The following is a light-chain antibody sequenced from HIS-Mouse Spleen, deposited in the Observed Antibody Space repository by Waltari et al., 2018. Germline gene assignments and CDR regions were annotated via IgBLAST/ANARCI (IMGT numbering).Light chain of an antibody. CDR3: QWYKNWRMYY. CDR1: QTVRSN. J-gene: IGKJ2*01. V-gene: IGKV3-15*01. Sequence: IVMTQSPATLSVSPGDRATLSCRARQTVRSNLVWYQQKPAQAPRLLLYVASTRATGIPARFSGSGSGTEFTLTISRMQSEDFAVCYCQWYKNWRMYYFGPRTKRERK. CDR2: VAS.